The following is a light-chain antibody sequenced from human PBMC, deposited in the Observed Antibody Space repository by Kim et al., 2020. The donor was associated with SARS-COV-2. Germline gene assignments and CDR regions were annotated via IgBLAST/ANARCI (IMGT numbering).Light chain of an antibody. CDR2: DAS. V-gene: IGKV1-5*01. Sequence: LSASVGDRVTITCRASQSISSWLAWYQQKPGKAPKLLIYDASSLESGVPSRFSGSGSGTEFTLTISSLQPDDFATYYCQQYNRLTFGGGTKVDIK. CDR1: QSISSW. CDR3: QQYNRLT. J-gene: IGKJ4*01.